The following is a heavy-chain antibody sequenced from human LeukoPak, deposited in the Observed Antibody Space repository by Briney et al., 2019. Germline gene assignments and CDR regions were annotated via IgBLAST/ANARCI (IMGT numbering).Heavy chain of an antibody. CDR2: ISSSSSTI. CDR1: GSPFDDFA. V-gene: IGHV3-48*01. Sequence: GGSLRLSCEASGSPFDDFAMSWVRQAPGKGLEWVSYISSSSSTIYYADSVKGRFAISRDNAKNSLYLQMNSLRAEDTAVYYCARDFGSGYDFYYYYYMDVWGKGTTVTVSS. D-gene: IGHD5-12*01. J-gene: IGHJ6*03. CDR3: ARDFGSGYDFYYYYYMDV.